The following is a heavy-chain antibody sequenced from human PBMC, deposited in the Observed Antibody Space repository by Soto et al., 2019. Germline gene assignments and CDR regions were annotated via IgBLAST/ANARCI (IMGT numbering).Heavy chain of an antibody. V-gene: IGHV1-18*01. J-gene: IGHJ5*02. Sequence: GASVKVSCKASGYTFTSYGISWVRQAPGQGLEWMGWISAYNGNTNYAQKLQGRVTMTTDTSTSTAYMELRSLRSDDTAVYYCARGINYGDYSRWFDPWGPRTLVTVSS. CDR3: ARGINYGDYSRWFDP. CDR1: GYTFTSYG. D-gene: IGHD4-17*01. CDR2: ISAYNGNT.